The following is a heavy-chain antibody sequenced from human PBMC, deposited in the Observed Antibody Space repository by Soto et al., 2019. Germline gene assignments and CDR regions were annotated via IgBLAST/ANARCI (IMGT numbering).Heavy chain of an antibody. J-gene: IGHJ6*02. CDR2: ISGSGGST. V-gene: IGHV3-23*01. D-gene: IGHD4-17*01. CDR1: GFTFSSYA. CDR3: AKARTTVTIYYYYGMDV. Sequence: EVQLLESGGGLVQPGGSLRLSCAASGFTFSSYAMSWVRQAPGKGLEWVSAISGSGGSTYYADSGKGRFTISRDNSKNTLYLQKNSLRAEDTAVYYCAKARTTVTIYYYYGMDVWGQGTTVTVSS.